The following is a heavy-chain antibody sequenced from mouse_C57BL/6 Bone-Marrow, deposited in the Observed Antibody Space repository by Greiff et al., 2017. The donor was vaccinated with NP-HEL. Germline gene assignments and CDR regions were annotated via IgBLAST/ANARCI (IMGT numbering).Heavy chain of an antibody. CDR2: IDPEDGDT. CDR3: TTYYSNSWFAY. V-gene: IGHV14-1*01. Sequence: VQLQQSGAELVRPGASVKLSCTASGFNIKDYYMHWVKQRPEQGLEWIGRIDPEDGDTEYAPKFKGKATMTADTSSNTAYLHLSSLTSEDTAVYYCTTYYSNSWFAYWGQGTLVTVSA. D-gene: IGHD2-5*01. CDR1: GFNIKDYY. J-gene: IGHJ3*01.